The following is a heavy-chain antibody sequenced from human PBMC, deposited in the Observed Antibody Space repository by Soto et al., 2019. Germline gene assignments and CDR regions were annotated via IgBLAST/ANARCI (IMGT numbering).Heavy chain of an antibody. CDR3: ARDQCSSTSCYLFQQ. CDR2: IWYDGSNR. Sequence: QVQLVESGGGVVQPGRSLRLSCAASGFTFSSYGMHWVRQAPGKGLEWVAVIWYDGSNRYYADSVKGRFTISRDNSKNTLYLQMNSLRAEDTAVYYCARDQCSSTSCYLFQQWGQGTLVTVSS. V-gene: IGHV3-33*01. J-gene: IGHJ1*01. CDR1: GFTFSSYG. D-gene: IGHD2-2*01.